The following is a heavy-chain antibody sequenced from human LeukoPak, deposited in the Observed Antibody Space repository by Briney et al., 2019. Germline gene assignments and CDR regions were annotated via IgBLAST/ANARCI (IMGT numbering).Heavy chain of an antibody. J-gene: IGHJ5*02. CDR2: ISSSSGAF. V-gene: IGHV3-11*04. D-gene: IGHD6-19*01. CDR3: ARDPSSGWYLKGWFDP. CDR1: GFNFDDYY. Sequence: GGSLRLSCVGSGFNFDDYYMSWLRQAPGKGLEWVSYISSSSGAFYYADSVKGRFTISRDNAKNSLYLQMNSLRAEDTAVYYCARDPSSGWYLKGWFDPWGQGTLVTVSS.